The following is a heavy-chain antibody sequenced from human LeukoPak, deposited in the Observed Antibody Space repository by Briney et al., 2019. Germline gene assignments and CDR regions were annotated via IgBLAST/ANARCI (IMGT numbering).Heavy chain of an antibody. CDR2: ISSSGSTI. J-gene: IGHJ5*02. CDR3: AREGVMGVVVPAAIASEHHGKGYIGFDP. Sequence: GGSLRLSCAASGFTFSDYYMSWIRQVPGKGLEWVSYISSSGSTIYYADSVKGRFTISRDNAKNSLYLQMNSLRAEDTAVYYCAREGVMGVVVPAAIASEHHGKGYIGFDPWGQGTLVTVSS. D-gene: IGHD2-2*02. CDR1: GFTFSDYY. V-gene: IGHV3-11*01.